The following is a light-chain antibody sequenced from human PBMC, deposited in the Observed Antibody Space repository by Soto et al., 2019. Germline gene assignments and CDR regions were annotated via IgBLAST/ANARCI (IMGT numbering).Light chain of an antibody. CDR2: KAS. J-gene: IGKJ2*03. Sequence: DIQMTQSPSALSASVGDRVTITSRASQNIDIWVAWYQQKPGKAPKLLIYKASSLESGVPSRFSGSGSGTEFTLTISSLQPDDFAVYYCHQYGYGRDSFGHGTKLEIK. CDR3: HQYGYGRDS. CDR1: QNIDIW. V-gene: IGKV1-5*03.